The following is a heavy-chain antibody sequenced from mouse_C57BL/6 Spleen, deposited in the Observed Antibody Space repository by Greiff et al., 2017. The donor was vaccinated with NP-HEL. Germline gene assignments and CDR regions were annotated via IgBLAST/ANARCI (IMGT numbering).Heavy chain of an antibody. V-gene: IGHV1-69*01. D-gene: IGHD2-1*01. J-gene: IGHJ4*01. Sequence: VQLQQPGAELVMPGASVKLSCKASGYTFTSYWMHWVKQRPGQGLEWIGEIDPSDSYTNYNQKFKGKSTLTVDKSSSTAYMQLSSLTSEDSAVYYCARYGIAMDYWGQGTSVTVSS. CDR1: GYTFTSYW. CDR2: IDPSDSYT. CDR3: ARYGIAMDY.